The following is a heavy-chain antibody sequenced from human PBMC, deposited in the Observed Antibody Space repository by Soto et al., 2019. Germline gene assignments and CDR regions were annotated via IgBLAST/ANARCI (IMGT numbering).Heavy chain of an antibody. V-gene: IGHV4-39*01. Sequence: SETLSLTCSVSGASISSRDYYWGWIRQTPGKGLEWIGNIDYNRVTYYNPSLKSRVTVSKDTSKNQFSLKVASVTAADTAIYYCGRVMIGTSRHTDSDYWGQGTQVTVSS. CDR2: IDYNRVT. J-gene: IGHJ4*02. CDR3: GRVMIGTSRHTDSDY. D-gene: IGHD2-2*01. CDR1: GASISSRDYY.